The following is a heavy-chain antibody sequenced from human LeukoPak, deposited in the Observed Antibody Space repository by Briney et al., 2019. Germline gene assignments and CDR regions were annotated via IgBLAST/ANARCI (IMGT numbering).Heavy chain of an antibody. V-gene: IGHV4-59*08. D-gene: IGHD5-12*01. CDR2: IYYSGST. Sequence: PSETLSLTCTVSGGSISSYYWSWIRQPPGKGLEWIGYIYYSGSTNYNPSLKSRVTISVDTSKNQFSLKLSSVTAADTAVYYCARHRGYSGYVDYWGQGTLVTVSS. J-gene: IGHJ4*02. CDR1: GGSISSYY. CDR3: ARHRGYSGYVDY.